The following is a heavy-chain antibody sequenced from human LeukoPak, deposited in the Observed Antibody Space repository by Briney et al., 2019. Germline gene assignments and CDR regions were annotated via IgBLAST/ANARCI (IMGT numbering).Heavy chain of an antibody. CDR1: GFTFSSYW. D-gene: IGHD5-12*01. CDR2: IKQDGSEK. J-gene: IGHJ4*02. CDR3: ARFELNVWLRFSYYFDY. Sequence: PGGSLRLSCAASGFTFSSYWMSWVRQAPGKGLEWVANIKQDGSEKYYVDSVKGRFTISRDNAKNSLYLQMNSLRAEDTAVYYCARFELNVWLRFSYYFDYWGQGTLVTVSS. V-gene: IGHV3-7*01.